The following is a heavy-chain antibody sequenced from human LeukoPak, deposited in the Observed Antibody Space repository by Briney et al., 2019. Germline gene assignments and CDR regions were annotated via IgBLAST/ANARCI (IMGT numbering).Heavy chain of an antibody. V-gene: IGHV1-2*06. Sequence: GASVKVSCKASGYTFTGYYIHWVRQAPGQGLEWMGRINPDSGDTNYAQKFQSRVTMSKYTSMSTVYVELNGLTSDDTAVYFCARDAYSSFWCDYWGQGTLVTVSS. CDR2: INPDSGDT. D-gene: IGHD5-12*01. CDR3: ARDAYSSFWCDY. J-gene: IGHJ4*02. CDR1: GYTFTGYY.